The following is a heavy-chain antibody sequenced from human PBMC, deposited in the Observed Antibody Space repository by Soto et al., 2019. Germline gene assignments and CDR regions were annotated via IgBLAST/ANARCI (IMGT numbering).Heavy chain of an antibody. CDR1: GFSLSTSGVG. CDR3: AHRAYFDSGKQFDY. V-gene: IGHV2-5*02. D-gene: IGHD3-10*01. J-gene: IGHJ4*02. CDR2: IYWDDEK. Sequence: QITLKESGPTLVKPTQTLTLTCTFSGFSLSTSGVGVGWIRQPPGKALEWLAIIYWDDEKRYSPSLKTRLTARKXTXRNQVVLTMTNVDPVDTATYYCAHRAYFDSGKQFDYWGQGTLVSVSS.